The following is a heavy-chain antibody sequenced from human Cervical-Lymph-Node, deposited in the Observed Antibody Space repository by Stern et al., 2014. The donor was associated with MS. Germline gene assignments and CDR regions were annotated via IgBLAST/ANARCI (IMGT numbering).Heavy chain of an antibody. V-gene: IGHV3-9*01. J-gene: IGHJ4*02. CDR2: ISWNSRSL. Sequence: EVQLVESGGGLEQPGRSLRLSCAASGFTFDDYAIHWVRQVQGQGLEWVSGISWNSRSLGYADSVKGRFTISRDNAANSVYLEMNSLRPDDTALYYCVKDRYGPNYSSGFGFDFWGQGTLVIVSS. D-gene: IGHD3-22*01. CDR3: VKDRYGPNYSSGFGFDF. CDR1: GFTFDDYA.